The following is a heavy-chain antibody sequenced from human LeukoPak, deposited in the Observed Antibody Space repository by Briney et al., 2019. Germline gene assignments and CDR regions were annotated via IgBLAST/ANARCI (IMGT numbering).Heavy chain of an antibody. CDR2: IKSKSDGGTT. V-gene: IGHV3-15*01. J-gene: IGHJ4*02. D-gene: IGHD3-22*01. Sequence: PGGSLRLSCAASGFTFSNAWMSWVRQAAGKGLEWLGRIKSKSDGGTTDYAAPAKGRFTISRDDSKNTVYLQMNGLTTEDTAVYYCSTYRYKYDTSGEDHWGQGTLVTVSS. CDR1: GFTFSNAW. CDR3: STYRYKYDTSGEDH.